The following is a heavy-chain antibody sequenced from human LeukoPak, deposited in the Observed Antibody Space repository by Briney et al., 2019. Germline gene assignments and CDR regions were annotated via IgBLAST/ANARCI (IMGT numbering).Heavy chain of an antibody. J-gene: IGHJ6*02. V-gene: IGHV1-69*04. CDR1: GGTFSSYA. D-gene: IGHD2-15*01. CDR3: ARDSGGYCSGGSCYSRPYYYGMDV. CDR2: IIPILGIA. Sequence: GASVKVSCKASGGTFSSYAISWVRQAPGQGLEWMGRIIPILGIANYAQKFQGRVTITADKSTSTAYMELSSLRSEDTAVYYCARDSGGYCSGGSCYSRPYYYGMDVWGQGTTVTVSS.